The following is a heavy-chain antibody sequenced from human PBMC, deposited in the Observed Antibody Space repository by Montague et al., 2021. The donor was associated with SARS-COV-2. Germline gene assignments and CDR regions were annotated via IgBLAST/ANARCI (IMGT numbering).Heavy chain of an antibody. CDR2: IYYSGST. CDR3: ARQDDILTGYYYYGMDV. Sequence: SETLSLTCTVSGGSISSSSYYWGWIRQPPGKGLEWIGSIYYSGSTYYNPSLKSRVTISVDTSKNQFSLKLSSVTAADTAVYYFARQDDILTGYYYYGMDVWGQGTTVTVSS. D-gene: IGHD3-9*01. CDR1: GGSISSSSYY. J-gene: IGHJ6*02. V-gene: IGHV4-39*01.